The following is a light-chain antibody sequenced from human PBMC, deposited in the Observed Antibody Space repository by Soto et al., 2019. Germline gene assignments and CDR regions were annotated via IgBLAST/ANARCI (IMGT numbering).Light chain of an antibody. Sequence: QSALTQPASVSGSPGQSITISCTGTSSDVGGYKYVSWYQQHPGKAPKLMIYDIRNRPSGVSNRFSGSKSGNTPSQTISGLQTEDEAHYYCSSYPRSSTRVFGTGTELTVL. CDR1: SSDVGGYKY. CDR3: SSYPRSSTRV. CDR2: DIR. V-gene: IGLV2-14*03. J-gene: IGLJ1*01.